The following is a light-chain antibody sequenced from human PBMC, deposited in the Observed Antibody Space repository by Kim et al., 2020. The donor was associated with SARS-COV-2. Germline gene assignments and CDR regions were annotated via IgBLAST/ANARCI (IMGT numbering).Light chain of an antibody. CDR3: QVWDSSTYVV. V-gene: IGLV3-9*01. CDR1: NIGSKT. J-gene: IGLJ2*01. CDR2: RNN. Sequence: VALVQTARINCGGNNIGSKTVHWYQQKPGQAPLLVIYRNNNRPSGIPERFSGSNSGNTATLTISSAQAGDEADYYCQVWDSSTYVVFGGGTQLTVL.